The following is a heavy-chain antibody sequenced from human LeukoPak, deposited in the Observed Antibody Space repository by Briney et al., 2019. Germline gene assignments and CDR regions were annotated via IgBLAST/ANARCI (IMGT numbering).Heavy chain of an antibody. CDR1: GFTFDDYV. V-gene: IGHV3-43*02. J-gene: IGHJ4*02. CDR3: VKDTGRSGYYYGPVDY. Sequence: GGSLRLSCAASGFTFDDYVMHWVRQAPGKGLEWVSLISESGGSTYYADSVKGRFTISRDNSKNSLYLQINSLRTEDTAFYYCVKDTGRSGYYYGPVDYWGQGALVTVSS. CDR2: ISESGGST. D-gene: IGHD3-22*01.